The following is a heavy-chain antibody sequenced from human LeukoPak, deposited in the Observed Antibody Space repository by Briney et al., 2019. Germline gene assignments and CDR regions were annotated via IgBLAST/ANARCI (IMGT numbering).Heavy chain of an antibody. D-gene: IGHD3-9*01. CDR1: GCTFTGYY. CDR3: ARSRYVDWLLYPVFDY. CDR2: INPNSGGT. V-gene: IGHV1-2*02. Sequence: GASVTVSCTASGCTFTGYYMHWVRQAPGQGLEWMGWINPNSGGTNYAQKSQGRVTMTRDTSISTAYMGLSRLRSDGTAVYYCARSRYVDWLLYPVFDYWGQGTLVTVSS. J-gene: IGHJ4*02.